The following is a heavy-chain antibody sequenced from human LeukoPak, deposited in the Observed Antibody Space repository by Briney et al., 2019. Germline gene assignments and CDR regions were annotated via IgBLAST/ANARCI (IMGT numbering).Heavy chain of an antibody. CDR2: INSDGSRT. D-gene: IGHD6-19*01. J-gene: IGHJ4*02. V-gene: IGHV3-74*01. Sequence: GGSLRLSCAASKFSFSSYWMHWVRQAPGKGLVWVSRINSDGSRTNYADSVKGRFTISRDNAKNTLYLQMSSLRAEDTAVYYCARDRGNGWNHPADWGQGTRVTVSS. CDR1: KFSFSSYW. CDR3: ARDRGNGWNHPAD.